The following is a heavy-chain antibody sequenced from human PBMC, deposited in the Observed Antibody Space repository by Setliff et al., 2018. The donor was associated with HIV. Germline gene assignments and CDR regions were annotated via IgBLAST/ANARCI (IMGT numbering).Heavy chain of an antibody. D-gene: IGHD3-10*01. CDR3: ARSIYGSGTYPLDI. J-gene: IGHJ4*02. CDR2: MYYTGTT. V-gene: IGHV4-4*07. CDR1: SLTGYH. Sequence: SLTGYHWSWIRQSAGKELEWIGRMYYTGTTDYNPSLMSRVTLSIDRSKNQFALEVNSMTAADAAVYYCARSIYGSGTYPLDIWSQGTLVTVSS.